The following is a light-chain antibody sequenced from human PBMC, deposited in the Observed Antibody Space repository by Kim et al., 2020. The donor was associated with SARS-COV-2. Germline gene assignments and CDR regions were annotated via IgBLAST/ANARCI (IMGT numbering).Light chain of an antibody. CDR3: QVWDSGSDRLWV. Sequence: PGKTATSASEGKNIGRKSVHWYQQKPGQAPVLVIYYDRDRPSGIPERFSGSNSGNTATLTISIVEAGDEADYYCQVWDSGSDRLWVFGGGTQLTVL. CDR2: YDR. J-gene: IGLJ3*02. V-gene: IGLV3-21*04. CDR1: NIGRKS.